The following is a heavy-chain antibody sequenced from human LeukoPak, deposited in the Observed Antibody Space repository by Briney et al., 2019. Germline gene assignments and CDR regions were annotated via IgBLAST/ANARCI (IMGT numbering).Heavy chain of an antibody. CDR1: GLTFSSHS. J-gene: IGHJ6*03. CDR2: ISSSSSTI. CDR3: AKDSSFYGDYYYYYMDV. D-gene: IGHD4-17*01. V-gene: IGHV3-48*01. Sequence: GGSLRLSCAVSGLTFSSHSMNWVRQAPGKGLEWLSHISSSSSTIYYADSVKGRFTISRDNSKNTLYLQMNSLRAEDTAVYYCAKDSSFYGDYYYYYMDVWGKGTTVTVSS.